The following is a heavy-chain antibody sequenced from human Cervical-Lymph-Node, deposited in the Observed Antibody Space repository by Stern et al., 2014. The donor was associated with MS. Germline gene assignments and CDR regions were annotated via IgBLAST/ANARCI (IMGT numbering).Heavy chain of an antibody. CDR3: ARPTEGITDAFDI. V-gene: IGHV1-69*09. Sequence: VHLVESGAEVKKPGSSVKVSCKASGGTFSSYTISWVRQAPGQGLEWMGRIIPILGIANYAQKFQGRVTITADKSTSTAYMELSSLRSEDTAVYYCARPTEGITDAFDIWGQGTMVTVSS. CDR2: IIPILGIA. D-gene: IGHD4-17*01. J-gene: IGHJ3*02. CDR1: GGTFSSYT.